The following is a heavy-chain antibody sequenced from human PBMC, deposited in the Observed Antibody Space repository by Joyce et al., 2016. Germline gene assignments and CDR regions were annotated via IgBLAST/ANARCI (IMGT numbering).Heavy chain of an antibody. CDR3: ARNYYGSGSYYRAFDY. CDR1: GYSFTNYG. V-gene: IGHV5-51*01. J-gene: IGHJ4*02. D-gene: IGHD3-10*01. CDR2: IFPGDSDT. Sequence: EVQLVQSGAEVKKPGESLKISCTASGYSFTNYGIGWVRQMPGKGLEGRGSIFPGDSDTRYSPSFQGQVTISADKSISTAYLQWSSLKASDTAMYYCARNYYGSGSYYRAFDYWGQGTLVTVSS.